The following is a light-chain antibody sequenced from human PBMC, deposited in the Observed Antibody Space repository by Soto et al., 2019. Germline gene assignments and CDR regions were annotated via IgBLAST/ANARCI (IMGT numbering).Light chain of an antibody. V-gene: IGLV2-23*02. J-gene: IGLJ1*01. CDR2: EVN. CDR1: SRDIGNFNL. Sequence: QSALTQPACVSGSPGQSSTISCIGTSRDIGNFNLVSWYQQHPGKAPKLMIFEVNERPSGVSSRFSGSKSGNTASLTISGLQAEDEADYYCCSYAGSATYVFGTGTKVTVL. CDR3: CSYAGSATYV.